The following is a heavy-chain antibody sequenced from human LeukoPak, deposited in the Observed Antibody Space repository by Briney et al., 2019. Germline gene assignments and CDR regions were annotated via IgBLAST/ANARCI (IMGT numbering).Heavy chain of an antibody. Sequence: GRSLRLSCAASGFTFDDYAMHWVRQAPGKGLEWVSGISWNSGSIGHADSVKGRFTISRDNAKNSLYLQMNSLRAEDTALYYCAKVDGYCSSTSCYRDAEYFQHWGQGTLVTVSS. CDR3: AKVDGYCSSTSCYRDAEYFQH. CDR1: GFTFDDYA. V-gene: IGHV3-9*01. CDR2: ISWNSGSI. J-gene: IGHJ1*01. D-gene: IGHD2-2*02.